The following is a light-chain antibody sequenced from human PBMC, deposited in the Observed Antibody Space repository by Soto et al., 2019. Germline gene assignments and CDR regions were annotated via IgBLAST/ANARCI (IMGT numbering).Light chain of an antibody. V-gene: IGLV2-14*01. CDR3: TSYTRSNTYV. Sequence: QSALTQPASVSGSPGQSITISCTGSGRDIGAYDYVSWYQQHPGKAPKLLIYGVNNRPSGVSYRFSASKSAFTASLTISGLQAEDEADYYCTSYTRSNTYVFGTGTKVTVL. J-gene: IGLJ1*01. CDR1: GRDIGAYDY. CDR2: GVN.